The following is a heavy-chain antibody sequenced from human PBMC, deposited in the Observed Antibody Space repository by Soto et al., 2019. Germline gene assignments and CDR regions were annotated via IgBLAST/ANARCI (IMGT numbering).Heavy chain of an antibody. D-gene: IGHD4-17*01. Sequence: SETLSLTCTVSGGSISSYYWSWIRQPPGKGLEWIGYIYYSGSTNYNPSLKSRVTISVDTSKNQFSLKLSSVTAADTAVYYCARTSTVTTFLFDYWGQGTLVTVSS. CDR3: ARTSTVTTFLFDY. J-gene: IGHJ4*02. V-gene: IGHV4-59*01. CDR1: GGSISSYY. CDR2: IYYSGST.